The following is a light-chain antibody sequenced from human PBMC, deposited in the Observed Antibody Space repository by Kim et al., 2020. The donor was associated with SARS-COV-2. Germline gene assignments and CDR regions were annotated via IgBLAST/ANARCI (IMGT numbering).Light chain of an antibody. Sequence: EIVLTQSPATLSLSPGERATLSCRASQSVRTYLAWYQQKPGQSPRLLIYDASNRATGIPARFSGSGSGTDFTLTISSLEPEDFAVYYCQQRGNWRTFGQGTRLEIK. CDR2: DAS. V-gene: IGKV3-11*01. J-gene: IGKJ5*01. CDR3: QQRGNWRT. CDR1: QSVRTY.